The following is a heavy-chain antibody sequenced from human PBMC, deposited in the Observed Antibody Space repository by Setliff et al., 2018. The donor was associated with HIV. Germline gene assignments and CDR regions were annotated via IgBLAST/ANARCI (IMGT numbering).Heavy chain of an antibody. J-gene: IGHJ6*02. CDR2: MNPKSGVS. V-gene: IGHV1-8*01. D-gene: IGHD3-16*02. Sequence: ASVKVSCKPSGQSFTNYDIHWLRRASGQGLEWMGWMNPKSGVSGSALKFHDRVTMTRDTSTLTLYMELSSLTSEDTAVYYCARAKAVGGVIITGGLDVWGQATTVTVSS. CDR3: ARAKAVGGVIITGGLDV. CDR1: GQSFTNYD.